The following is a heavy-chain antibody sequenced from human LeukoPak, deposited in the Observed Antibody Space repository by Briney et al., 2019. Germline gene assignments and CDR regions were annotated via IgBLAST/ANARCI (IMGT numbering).Heavy chain of an antibody. D-gene: IGHD2-2*01. CDR2: ISSSSSYI. CDR3: AKVECSSTSCFYYYYYGMDV. Sequence: PGGSLRLSCAASGFTFSSYSMNWVRQAPGKGLEWVSSISSSSSYIYYADSVKGRFTISRDNSKNTLYLQMNSLRAEDTAVYYCAKVECSSTSCFYYYYYGMDVWGQGTTVTVSS. V-gene: IGHV3-21*04. J-gene: IGHJ6*02. CDR1: GFTFSSYS.